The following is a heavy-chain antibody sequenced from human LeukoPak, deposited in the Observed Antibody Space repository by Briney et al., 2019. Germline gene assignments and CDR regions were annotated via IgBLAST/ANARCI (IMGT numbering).Heavy chain of an antibody. D-gene: IGHD3-22*01. Sequence: GGSLRLSCAASGFTFSSQTMSWVRQAPGKGLEWVSAISGSGGSTYYADSVKGRFTISRDNSKNTLYLQMNSLRAEDTAVYYCAKLKPNYYYDSSPRGAFDIWGQGTMVTVSS. J-gene: IGHJ3*02. CDR1: GFTFSSQT. V-gene: IGHV3-23*01. CDR2: ISGSGGST. CDR3: AKLKPNYYYDSSPRGAFDI.